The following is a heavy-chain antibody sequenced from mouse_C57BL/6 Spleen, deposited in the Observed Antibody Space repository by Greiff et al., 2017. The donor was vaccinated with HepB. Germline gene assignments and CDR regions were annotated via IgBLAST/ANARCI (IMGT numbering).Heavy chain of an antibody. V-gene: IGHV1-9*01. CDR2: SLPGSGST. J-gene: IGHJ4*01. CDR1: GYTFTGYW. Sequence: QVQLQQSGAELMKPGASVKLSCKATGYTFTGYWIEWVKQRPGHGLEWIGESLPGSGSTNYNEKFKGKATFTADTSSNTAYMQLSSLTTEDSAIYYCARRGGYGNYGYYAMDYWGQGTSVTVSS. D-gene: IGHD2-1*01. CDR3: ARRGGYGNYGYYAMDY.